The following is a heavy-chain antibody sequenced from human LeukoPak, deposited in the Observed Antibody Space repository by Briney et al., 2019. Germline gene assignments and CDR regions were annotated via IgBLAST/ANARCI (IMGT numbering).Heavy chain of an antibody. V-gene: IGHV3-20*04. D-gene: IGHD1-26*01. CDR3: ARDSYSRSYSYFDY. J-gene: IGHJ4*02. CDR1: GFTFDDYG. Sequence: GGSLRLSCAASGFTFDDYGMSWVRQAPGKGLEWVSGINWNGGSTGYADSVKGRFTISRDNAKNPLYLQMNSLRAEDTALYYCARDSYSRSYSYFDYWGQGTLVTVSS. CDR2: INWNGGST.